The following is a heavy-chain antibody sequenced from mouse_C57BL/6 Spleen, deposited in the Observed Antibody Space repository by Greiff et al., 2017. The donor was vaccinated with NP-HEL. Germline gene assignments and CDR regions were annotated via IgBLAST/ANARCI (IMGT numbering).Heavy chain of an antibody. J-gene: IGHJ2*01. Sequence: VQLQQSGTVLARPGASVKMSCKTSGYTFTSYWMHWVKQRPGQGLEWIGAIYPGNSDTSYNQQFKGKAKLTAVTSASTAYMELSSLTNEDSAVYYCTRSGITTVVAPFDYWGQGTTLTVSS. CDR3: TRSGITTVVAPFDY. D-gene: IGHD1-1*01. V-gene: IGHV1-5*01. CDR2: IYPGNSDT. CDR1: GYTFTSYW.